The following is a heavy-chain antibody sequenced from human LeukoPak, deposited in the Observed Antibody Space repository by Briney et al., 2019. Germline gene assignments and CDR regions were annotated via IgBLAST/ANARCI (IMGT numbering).Heavy chain of an antibody. CDR1: GGSISSYY. Sequence: SETLSLTCTVSGGSISSYYWSWIRQPPGKGLEWIGEINHSGSTNYNPSLKSRVTISVDTSKNQFSLKLSSVTAADTAVYYCARREMATIIGGFDYWGQGTLVTVSS. CDR3: ARREMATIIGGFDY. J-gene: IGHJ4*02. V-gene: IGHV4-34*01. D-gene: IGHD5-24*01. CDR2: INHSGST.